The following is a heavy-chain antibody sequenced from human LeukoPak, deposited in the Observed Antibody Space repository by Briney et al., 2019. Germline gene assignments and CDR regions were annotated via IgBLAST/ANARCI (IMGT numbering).Heavy chain of an antibody. CDR3: ARLSSSSQGSFDY. CDR1: GSLFTSYW. CDR2: IYPGDSDT. J-gene: IGHJ4*02. D-gene: IGHD6-6*01. Sequence: GASLQISCNGSGSLFTSYWIGLVRPLPGKGLEWMRIIYPGDSDTRYSPSFQGQVTISADKSISTAYLQWSSLKASDTAMYYCARLSSSSQGSFDYWGQGTLVTVSS. V-gene: IGHV5-51*01.